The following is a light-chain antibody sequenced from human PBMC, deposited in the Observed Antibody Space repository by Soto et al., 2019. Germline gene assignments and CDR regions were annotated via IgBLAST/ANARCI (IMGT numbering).Light chain of an antibody. J-gene: IGLJ2*01. CDR3: TSYTTTATPVV. CDR2: EVN. Sequence: ALTQPASVSGSPGQSITISCTGTSSDVGGYDYVSWFQQHPGKVPKLIIYEVNNRPSGVSNRFSGSKSGNTASLTISGLQPEDEADYYCTSYTTTATPVVFGGGTKLTVL. V-gene: IGLV2-14*01. CDR1: SSDVGGYDY.